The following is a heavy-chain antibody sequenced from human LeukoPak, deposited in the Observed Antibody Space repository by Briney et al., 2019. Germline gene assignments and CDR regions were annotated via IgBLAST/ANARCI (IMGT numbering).Heavy chain of an antibody. CDR1: RFTFSTYW. J-gene: IGHJ4*02. D-gene: IGHD3-10*01. Sequence: GGALLLSCAASRFTFSTYWMHSVRQAPGKGLVWVSRISSDGTSTDYADSGKGRFTISRDNANNTLSLQMNSLRAEDTAVYYCARGKHTVKDYWGQGTLVTVYS. V-gene: IGHV3-74*01. CDR2: ISSDGTST. CDR3: ARGKHTVKDY.